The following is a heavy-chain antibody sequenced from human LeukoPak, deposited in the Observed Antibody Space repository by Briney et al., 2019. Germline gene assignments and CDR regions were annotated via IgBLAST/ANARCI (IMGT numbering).Heavy chain of an antibody. Sequence: SETLSLTCAVYGGSFSGYYWSWIRQPPGKGLEWIGEINHSGSTNYNPSLKSRVTISVDTSKNQLSLKLSSVTAADTAVYYCARGLTTDYSYGYRNYGMDVWGQGTTVTVSS. CDR2: INHSGST. V-gene: IGHV4-34*01. J-gene: IGHJ6*02. CDR3: ARGLTTDYSYGYRNYGMDV. D-gene: IGHD5-18*01. CDR1: GGSFSGYY.